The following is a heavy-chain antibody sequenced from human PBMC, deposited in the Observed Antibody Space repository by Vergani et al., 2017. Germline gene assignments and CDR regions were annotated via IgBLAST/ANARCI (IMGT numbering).Heavy chain of an antibody. CDR1: GYIFSNFW. D-gene: IGHD3-10*01. V-gene: IGHV5-51*01. J-gene: IGHJ3*01. CDR2: IYPGDAEV. Sequence: EKQLVQSGSETQNPGASLKISCQAFGYIFSNFWIGWVRQRPGGGREWMGIIYPGDAEVKFNPTFRGQVIFSVDTSVNTAYLQWRSVQASDTATYFCASGGHGSENGGALQLWGQGTNITVSS. CDR3: ASGGHGSENGGALQL.